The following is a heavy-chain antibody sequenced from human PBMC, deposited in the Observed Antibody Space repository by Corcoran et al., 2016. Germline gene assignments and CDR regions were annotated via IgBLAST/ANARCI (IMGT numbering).Heavy chain of an antibody. V-gene: IGHV3-33*01. CDR2: IWYDGSNK. J-gene: IGHJ6*02. Sequence: QVQLVESGGGVVQPGRSLRLSCAASGFTFSSYGMHWVREAPGKGLEWVAVIWYDGSNKYYADSVKGRFTISRDNSKNTLYLQRKSLRAEDTAVYYGARAPVLLWFGELHPGGMDVWGQGTTVTVSS. CDR3: ARAPVLLWFGELHPGGMDV. D-gene: IGHD3-10*01. CDR1: GFTFSSYG.